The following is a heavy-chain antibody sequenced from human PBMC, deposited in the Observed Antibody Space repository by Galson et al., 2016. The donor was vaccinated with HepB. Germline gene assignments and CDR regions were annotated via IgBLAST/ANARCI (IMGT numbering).Heavy chain of an antibody. V-gene: IGHV3-13*01. D-gene: IGHD4-17*01. Sequence: SLRLSCAVSGFISDDYAMHWVRQVTGKGLEWVSAIGTAPGDTNYLDSGKGRFPISRENADNSLYLQMNSLRPGDTAVYYCARGKSLWTTPWNYGLDVWGKGTTVTVPS. J-gene: IGHJ6*04. CDR1: GFISDDYA. CDR3: ARGKSLWTTPWNYGLDV. CDR2: IGTAPGDT.